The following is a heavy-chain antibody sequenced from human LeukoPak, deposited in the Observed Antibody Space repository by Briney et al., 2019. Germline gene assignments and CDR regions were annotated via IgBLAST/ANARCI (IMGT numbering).Heavy chain of an antibody. Sequence: ASVKVSCKASGYTFTSYGISWVRQAPGQGLEWMGWISAYNGNTNYAQKLQGRVTMTTDTSTSTAYMELRSLRSDDTAVYYCARDWGMTTVTTGPGYYYYGMDVWGQGTTVTVSS. J-gene: IGHJ6*02. CDR2: ISAYNGNT. V-gene: IGHV1-18*01. CDR3: ARDWGMTTVTTGPGYYYYGMDV. CDR1: GYTFTSYG. D-gene: IGHD4-11*01.